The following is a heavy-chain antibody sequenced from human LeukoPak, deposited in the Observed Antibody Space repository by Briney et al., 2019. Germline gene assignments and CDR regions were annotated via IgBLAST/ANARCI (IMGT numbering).Heavy chain of an antibody. CDR2: IYYSGST. J-gene: IGHJ6*02. CDR1: GGSISSYY. Sequence: PSETLSLACTVSGGSISSYYWSWIRQPPGKGLEWIGYIYYSGSTNYNPSLKSRVTISVDTSKNQFSLKLSSVTAADTAVYYYARETGYCSGGSCYYYYGMDVWGQGTTVTVSS. CDR3: ARETGYCSGGSCYYYYGMDV. D-gene: IGHD2-15*01. V-gene: IGHV4-59*01.